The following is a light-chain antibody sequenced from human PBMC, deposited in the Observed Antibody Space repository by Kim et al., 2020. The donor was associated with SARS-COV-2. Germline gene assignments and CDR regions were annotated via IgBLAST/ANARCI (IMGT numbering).Light chain of an antibody. V-gene: IGKV1-33*01. Sequence: DIQMTQSPSSLSASVGDRITITCRASQDIGNYLNWFQQKLGKVPKLLMYDASNLQTGVPSRFSGSGSGTDFTFTITSLQPEDFATYYCQQYDSFPYTFGQGTKLDI. J-gene: IGKJ2*01. CDR3: QQYDSFPYT. CDR2: DAS. CDR1: QDIGNY.